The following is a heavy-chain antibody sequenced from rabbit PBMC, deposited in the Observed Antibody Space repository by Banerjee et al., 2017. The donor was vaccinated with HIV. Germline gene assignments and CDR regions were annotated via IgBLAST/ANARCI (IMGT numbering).Heavy chain of an antibody. CDR2: IYAGSGGNT. D-gene: IGHD4-1*01. J-gene: IGHJ6*01. V-gene: IGHV1S40*01. Sequence: QSLEESGGDLVKPGASLKLSCKASGFTLSSGWMCWVGQAPVKGLEWIACIYAGSGGNTYYANWAKGRFTISKTSSTTVTLHMTSLTAADTATYFCARWGGGATDDYNWGPGTLVTVS. CDR1: GFTLSSGW. CDR3: ARWGGGATDDYN.